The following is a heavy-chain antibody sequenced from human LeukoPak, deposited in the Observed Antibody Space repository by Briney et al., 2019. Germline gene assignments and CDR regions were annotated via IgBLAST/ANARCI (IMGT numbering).Heavy chain of an antibody. J-gene: IGHJ4*02. Sequence: PGGSLRLSFTASGFPFGDYLMSWFRQAPGKGLEWIGFISGGTTEYAASVKGRFTISRDDSTSIAYLQMNSLTTEDTAVYYCSRGSGWLSVYWGQGTLVTVSS. CDR2: ISGGTT. D-gene: IGHD6-19*01. CDR3: SRGSGWLSVY. CDR1: GFPFGDYL. V-gene: IGHV3-49*03.